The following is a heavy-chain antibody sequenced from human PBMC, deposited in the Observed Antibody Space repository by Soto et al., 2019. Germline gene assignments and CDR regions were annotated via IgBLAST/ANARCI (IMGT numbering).Heavy chain of an antibody. Sequence: PGGSLRLSCAASGFTFSSNAMSWVRQAPGKGLEWVSGMSPSGSSTYYADSVRGRFTVSRDNSKNTLYLKMDSLRAEDTAVYYCAKDPRGHIVRPSIDPWGQGTLVTVSS. J-gene: IGHJ5*02. CDR3: AKDPRGHIVRPSIDP. V-gene: IGHV3-23*01. CDR2: MSPSGSST. D-gene: IGHD6-6*01. CDR1: GFTFSSNA.